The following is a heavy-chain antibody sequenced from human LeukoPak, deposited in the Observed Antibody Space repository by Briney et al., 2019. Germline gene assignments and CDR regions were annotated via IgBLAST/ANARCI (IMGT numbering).Heavy chain of an antibody. CDR1: GFTFRISG. Sequence: PGGSLRLSCTASGFTFRISGTNWVRQAPGKGLEWVSYISSSGSTIYYADSVKGRFTISRDNAKNSLYLQMSSLRAEDTAVYYCTRVEETATTAAIIRKYSYYYYYMDVWGKGNTVTVSS. CDR2: ISSSGSTI. CDR3: TRVEETATTAAIIRKYSYYYYYMDV. V-gene: IGHV3-48*04. D-gene: IGHD4-11*01. J-gene: IGHJ6*03.